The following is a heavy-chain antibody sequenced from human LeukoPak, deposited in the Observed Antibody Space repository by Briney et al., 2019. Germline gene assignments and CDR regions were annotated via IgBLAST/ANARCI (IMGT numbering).Heavy chain of an antibody. CDR3: ARDQEGFDY. CDR1: GYTFTSYY. J-gene: IGHJ4*02. V-gene: IGHV1-46*01. CDR2: INPSGGST. Sequence: ASVKVSCKASGYTFTSYYMHRVRQAPGQGLEWMGIINPSGGSTSYAQKFQGRVTVTRDTSTSTVHMELSGLRSEDTAVYYCARDQEGFDYWGQGTLVTVSS.